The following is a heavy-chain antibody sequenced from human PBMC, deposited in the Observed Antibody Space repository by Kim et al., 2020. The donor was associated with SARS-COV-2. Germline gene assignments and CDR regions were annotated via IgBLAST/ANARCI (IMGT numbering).Heavy chain of an antibody. CDR3: GINRDGYATPID. J-gene: IGHJ4*02. Sequence: YAQKFQGRVTITADESTSTAYMELSSLRSEDTAVYYCGINRDGYATPIDWGQGTLVTVSS. D-gene: IGHD5-12*01. V-gene: IGHV1-69*01.